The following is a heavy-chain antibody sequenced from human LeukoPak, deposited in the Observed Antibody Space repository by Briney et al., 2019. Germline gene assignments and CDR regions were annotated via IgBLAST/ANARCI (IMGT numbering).Heavy chain of an antibody. J-gene: IGHJ6*03. Sequence: GGSLRLSCAPSGFTFSSYSMNWVRQAPGKGLEWVSSISSSSSYIYYADSVKGRFTISRDNAKNSLYLQMNSLRAEDTAVYYCARDTRGRYMDVWGKGTTVTVSS. D-gene: IGHD3-10*01. CDR1: GFTFSSYS. CDR2: ISSSSSYI. CDR3: ARDTRGRYMDV. V-gene: IGHV3-21*01.